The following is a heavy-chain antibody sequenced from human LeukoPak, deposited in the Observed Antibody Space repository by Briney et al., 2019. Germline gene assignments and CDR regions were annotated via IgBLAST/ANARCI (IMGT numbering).Heavy chain of an antibody. CDR3: ARDHGYYDSSGYYDY. J-gene: IGHJ4*02. Sequence: GASVKVSCKASGYTFTNFYMHWVRQAPGQGLEWMGIINPSGGSTNYAQKFQGRVTMTRDTSTSTIYMELSSLRSEDTAVYYCARDHGYYDSSGYYDYWGQGTLVTVSS. CDR2: INPSGGST. CDR1: GYTFTNFY. D-gene: IGHD3-22*01. V-gene: IGHV1-46*01.